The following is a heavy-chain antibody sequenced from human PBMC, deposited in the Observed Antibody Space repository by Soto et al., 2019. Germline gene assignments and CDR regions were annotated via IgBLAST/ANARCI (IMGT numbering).Heavy chain of an antibody. CDR1: GGSISSGDYY. J-gene: IGHJ3*02. Sequence: SETLSLTCTVSGGSISSGDYYWSWIRQPPGKGLEWIGYIYYSGSTYYNPSLKSQVTISVDTSKNQFSLKLSSVTAADTAVYYCARWGEGELLLGPHDAFDIWGQGTMVT. V-gene: IGHV4-30-4*01. CDR2: IYYSGST. CDR3: ARWGEGELLLGPHDAFDI. D-gene: IGHD1-26*01.